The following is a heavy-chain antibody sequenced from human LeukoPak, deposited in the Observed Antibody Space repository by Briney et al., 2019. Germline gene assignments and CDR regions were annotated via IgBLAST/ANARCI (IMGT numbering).Heavy chain of an antibody. CDR3: ARDRELRYCSSTSCYNYFAMDV. J-gene: IGHJ6*02. D-gene: IGHD2-2*02. CDR2: ITSSSYI. V-gene: IGHV3-21*01. Sequence: GGSLRLSCSASGFTSKSYAMNWVRQAPGKGLEWVSSITSSSYIYYADSVKGRFTISRDNAKNSLYLQMNSLRAEDTALYYCARDRELRYCSSTSCYNYFAMDVWGQGTTVTVSS. CDR1: GFTSKSYA.